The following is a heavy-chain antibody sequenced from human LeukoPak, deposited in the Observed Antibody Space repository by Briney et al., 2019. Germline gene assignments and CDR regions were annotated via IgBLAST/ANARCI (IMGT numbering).Heavy chain of an antibody. CDR1: GFTFSSYG. J-gene: IGHJ5*02. Sequence: GRSLRLSCAASGFTFSSYGMHWVRQAPGKGLEWVAVIWYDGSNKYYADSVKGRFTISRDNSKNTLYLQMNSLRAEDTAVYYCARDSTSGWYHWFDPWGQGTLVTVSS. D-gene: IGHD6-19*01. CDR3: ARDSTSGWYHWFDP. V-gene: IGHV3-33*01. CDR2: IWYDGSNK.